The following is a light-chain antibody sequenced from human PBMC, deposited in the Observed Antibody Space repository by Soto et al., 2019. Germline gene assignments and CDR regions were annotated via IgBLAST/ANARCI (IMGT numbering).Light chain of an antibody. V-gene: IGKV1-5*03. CDR1: QSISSW. Sequence: DIQMTQSPSTLSASVGDRVTITCRASQSISSWLAWYQQKPGKAPKLLIYEAPSLESGVPSRFSGSGSGTELTLPVSSLQPDDFATYYCQQYNTYPWTFGQGTQVAIK. J-gene: IGKJ1*01. CDR2: EAP. CDR3: QQYNTYPWT.